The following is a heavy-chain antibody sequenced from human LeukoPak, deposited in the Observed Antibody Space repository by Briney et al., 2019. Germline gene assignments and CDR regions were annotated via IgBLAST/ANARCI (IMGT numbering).Heavy chain of an antibody. CDR2: IYHSGST. Sequence: SETLSLTCAVSGYSISSGYYWGWIRQPPGKGLEGIGSIYHSGSTYYNPSLKSRVTISVDTSKNQFSLKLSSVTAADTAVYYCARLDIVVVPAAIGIHDAFDIWGQGTMVTVSS. CDR1: GYSISSGYY. V-gene: IGHV4-38-2*01. J-gene: IGHJ3*02. D-gene: IGHD2-2*02. CDR3: ARLDIVVVPAAIGIHDAFDI.